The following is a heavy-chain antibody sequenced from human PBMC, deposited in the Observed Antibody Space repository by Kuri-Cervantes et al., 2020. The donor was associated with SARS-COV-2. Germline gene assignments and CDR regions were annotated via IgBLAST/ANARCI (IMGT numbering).Heavy chain of an antibody. J-gene: IGHJ4*02. D-gene: IGHD2-2*02. CDR1: GLTFINFA. Sequence: LSLTCAASGLTFINFAMIWIRQSPGKGREWVSGITTGGDTPFYAGSARGRFTISRDNSKDTVYLQMNTLRADDTGMYYCAAYTPRGDYWGQGTLVTVSS. CDR2: ITTGGDTP. CDR3: AAYTPRGDY. V-gene: IGHV3-23*01.